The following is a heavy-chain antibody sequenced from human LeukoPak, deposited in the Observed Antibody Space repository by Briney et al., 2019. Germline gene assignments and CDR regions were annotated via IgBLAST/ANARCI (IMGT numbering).Heavy chain of an antibody. CDR3: ATGDYSRYYFDY. D-gene: IGHD4-17*01. J-gene: IGHJ4*02. CDR1: GGSVRSGNYF. V-gene: IGHV4-61*01. CDR2: IYYSGST. Sequence: PSETLSLTCTVSGGSVRSGNYFWSWIRQPPGKALEWIGHIYYSGSTNYNPSLKSRVTISVDTSKNQFSLKLSSVTAADTAVYYCATGDYSRYYFDYWGQGTLVTVSS.